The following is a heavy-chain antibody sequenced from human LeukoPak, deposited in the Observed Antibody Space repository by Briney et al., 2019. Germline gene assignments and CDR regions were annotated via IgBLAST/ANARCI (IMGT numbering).Heavy chain of an antibody. Sequence: GGSLRLSCAASGFTFSSYPMHWLRRAPGKGLESLGVTSPDASNTYYATSAKGRFTISRDNSKNTLFLQMNSLRDEDTALYYCARDRADGYNRIDNWGQGTLVTVSS. CDR3: ARDRADGYNRIDN. D-gene: IGHD5-24*01. CDR2: TSPDASNT. CDR1: GFTFSSYP. J-gene: IGHJ4*02. V-gene: IGHV3-30*04.